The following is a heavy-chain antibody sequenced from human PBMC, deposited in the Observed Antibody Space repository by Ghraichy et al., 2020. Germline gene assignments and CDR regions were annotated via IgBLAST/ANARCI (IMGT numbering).Heavy chain of an antibody. V-gene: IGHV3-30-3*01. D-gene: IGHD6-19*01. CDR2: ISYDGSNK. CDR3: ARDSAVAGTWFDP. Sequence: GGSLRLSCAASGFTFSSYAMHWVRQAPGKGLEWVAVISYDGSNKYYADSVKGRFTISRDNSKNTLYLQMNSLRAEDTAVYYCARDSAVAGTWFDPWGQGTLVTVSS. J-gene: IGHJ5*02. CDR1: GFTFSSYA.